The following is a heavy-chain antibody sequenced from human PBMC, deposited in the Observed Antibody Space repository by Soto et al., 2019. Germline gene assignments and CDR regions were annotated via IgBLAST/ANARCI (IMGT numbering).Heavy chain of an antibody. J-gene: IGHJ6*02. CDR3: ARGYYNYFAMDV. CDR1: GYIFRGYG. CDR2: ISVYNGYT. Sequence: ASVKVSFKASGYIFRGYGITWVRQAPGQGLEWMGWISVYNGYTNYAQNIQGRVTMTTDTSTTTAYMELRSLTSDDTAVYYCARGYYNYFAMDVWGQGTTVTVSS. V-gene: IGHV1-18*01.